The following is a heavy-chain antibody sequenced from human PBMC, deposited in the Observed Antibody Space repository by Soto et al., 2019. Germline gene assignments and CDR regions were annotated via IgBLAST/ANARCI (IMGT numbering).Heavy chain of an antibody. CDR1: GFPFSSYS. V-gene: IGHV3-21*01. CDR2: ISSSGRYI. J-gene: IGHJ4*02. D-gene: IGHD3-22*01. Sequence: PGGSLRLSCEATGFPFSSYSMTWVRQAPGQGLEWVSSISSSGRYIYYADSVKGRFTISRDNAQNSVYLHLTSLRAEDTAVYYCTIYYYDSDGLREMDYWGQGALVTVSS. CDR3: TIYYYDSDGLREMDY.